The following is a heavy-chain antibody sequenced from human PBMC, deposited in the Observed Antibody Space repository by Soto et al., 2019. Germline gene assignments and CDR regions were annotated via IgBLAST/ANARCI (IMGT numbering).Heavy chain of an antibody. Sequence: PSETLSLTCAVSGGSISSGGYSWSWIRQPPGKGLEWIGYIYHSGSTYYNPSLKSRVTISVDRSKNQFSLKLSSVTAADTAVYYCAGQYCGGDCYSDYYYYGMDVWGQGTTVTSP. D-gene: IGHD2-21*02. V-gene: IGHV4-30-2*01. J-gene: IGHJ6*02. CDR1: GGSISSGGYS. CDR2: IYHSGST. CDR3: AGQYCGGDCYSDYYYYGMDV.